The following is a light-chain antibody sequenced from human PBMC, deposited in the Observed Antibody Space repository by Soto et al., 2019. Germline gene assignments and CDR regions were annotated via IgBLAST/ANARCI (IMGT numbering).Light chain of an antibody. CDR3: QQYDDSPGT. CDR2: GAS. V-gene: IGKV3-20*01. J-gene: IGKJ1*01. Sequence: ETVLTQSPDTLSSSPGGRATLSCRARQSVTTRLAWYQQKPGQPPRLHISGASVRASGVPVRISGSGSGTDFTLTISRLEPEDFAVYYCQQYDDSPGTFGQGTKVDIK. CDR1: QSVTTR.